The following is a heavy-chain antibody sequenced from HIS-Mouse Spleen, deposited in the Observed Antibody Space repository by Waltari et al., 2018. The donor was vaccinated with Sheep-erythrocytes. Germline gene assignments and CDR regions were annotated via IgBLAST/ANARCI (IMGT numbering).Heavy chain of an antibody. CDR1: GFTFSNAW. Sequence: EVQLVESGGGLVKPGGSLRLSCAASGFTFSNAWMGWVRQAPGEGLEWVGRRNRKTYEGTKDFATDVKGRFTISRDGSRNTLYLQMHSLKTEDRAVYYCSTIRDYWGQGTLVTVSS. J-gene: IGHJ4*02. CDR3: STIRDY. V-gene: IGHV3-15*05. CDR2: RNRKTYEGTK.